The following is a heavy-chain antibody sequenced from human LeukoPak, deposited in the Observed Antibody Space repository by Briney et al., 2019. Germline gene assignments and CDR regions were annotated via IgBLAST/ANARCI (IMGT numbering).Heavy chain of an antibody. Sequence: ASVKVSCKASGATFSSYAISWVRQAPGQGLERMGAIIPIFGTANYAQKFQGRVTITADESTSTAYMELSSLRSEDTAVYYCARGMVRGVIPNPLGYWGQGTLVTVSS. J-gene: IGHJ4*02. CDR1: GATFSSYA. CDR2: IIPIFGTA. CDR3: ARGMVRGVIPNPLGY. D-gene: IGHD3-10*01. V-gene: IGHV1-69*13.